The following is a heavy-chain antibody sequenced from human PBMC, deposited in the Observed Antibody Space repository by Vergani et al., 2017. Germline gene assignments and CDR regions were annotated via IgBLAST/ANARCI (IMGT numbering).Heavy chain of an antibody. CDR2: MYHSGST. CDR3: GRVADFYGLGSRLLDL. V-gene: IGHV4-59*01. CDR1: GGSMSGYY. J-gene: IGHJ5*02. D-gene: IGHD3-10*01. Sequence: QLQLQESGSGLVKPSQTLSLPCSVSGGSMSGYYWSWIRQPPGKELEWIGYMYHSGSTNYNPSLETRVTISGDTSKNQFSLKLNSVTAADTAVYYCGRVADFYGLGSRLLDLWGQGILVTVSS.